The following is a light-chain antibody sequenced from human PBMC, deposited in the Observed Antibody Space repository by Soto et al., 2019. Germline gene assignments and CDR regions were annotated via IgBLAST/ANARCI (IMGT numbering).Light chain of an antibody. V-gene: IGLV2-14*01. Sequence: ALTQPASVSGSPGQSITISCTGTSSDVGGYNYVSWYQQHPGKAPKLMIYEVRNRPSGVSNRFSGSKSGNTASLTISGLQAEDEADYYCSSYTTSRTYVVFGGGTKLTVL. CDR3: SSYTTSRTYVV. CDR1: SSDVGGYNY. J-gene: IGLJ2*01. CDR2: EVR.